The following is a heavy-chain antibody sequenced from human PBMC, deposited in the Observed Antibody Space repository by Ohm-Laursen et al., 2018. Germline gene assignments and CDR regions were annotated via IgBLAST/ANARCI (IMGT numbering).Heavy chain of an antibody. D-gene: IGHD3-3*02. J-gene: IGHJ5*02. Sequence: GESLRISCKGSGYSFTSYWIGWVRQMPGKGLEYMGIIYPGDSDTRYSPSFQGQVTISVDKSISTAYLQWSSLKASDTAMYYCARHAFLGTIFGVAIGNYFDPWGQGTLVTVSS. CDR1: GYSFTSYW. V-gene: IGHV5-51*01. CDR2: IYPGDSDT. CDR3: ARHAFLGTIFGVAIGNYFDP.